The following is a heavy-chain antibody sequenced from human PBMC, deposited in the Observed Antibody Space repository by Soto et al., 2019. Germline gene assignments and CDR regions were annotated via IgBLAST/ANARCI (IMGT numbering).Heavy chain of an antibody. CDR1: GVIFCDYE. Sequence: PGGSLRHSGSASGVIFCDYEIDGVRQAPGKGLEWVSYISGSGLTIYYADSVKGRFTISRDNAKNSLYLQMNSLGVADTAVYYCERGPYRNTYNWFDSWGPGTLVRLSS. V-gene: IGHV3-48*03. D-gene: IGHD5-12*01. J-gene: IGHJ5*02. CDR2: ISGSGLTI. CDR3: ERGPYRNTYNWFDS.